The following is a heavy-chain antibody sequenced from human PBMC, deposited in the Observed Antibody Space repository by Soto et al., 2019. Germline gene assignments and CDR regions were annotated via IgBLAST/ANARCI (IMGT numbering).Heavy chain of an antibody. D-gene: IGHD1-26*01. V-gene: IGHV4-4*07. J-gene: IGHJ6*02. CDR1: GGSMNIHY. Sequence: QVQLQESGPRLVKPSETLSLSCTVSGGSMNIHYWTWIRQPAGKGLEWVGRISASGTTNYNPSLKSRLAMSMDTSRKIFSLSLISITAADSAVYYCAKEGPRWDGGAMDDWGQGTTVTVS. CDR2: ISASGTT. CDR3: AKEGPRWDGGAMDD.